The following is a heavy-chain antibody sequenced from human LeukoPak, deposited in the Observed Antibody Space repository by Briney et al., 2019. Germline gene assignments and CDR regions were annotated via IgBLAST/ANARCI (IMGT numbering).Heavy chain of an antibody. D-gene: IGHD4-17*01. J-gene: IGHJ4*02. CDR1: GGTFSSYA. CDR3: ARHGWATVTYYFDY. V-gene: IGHV1-69*01. Sequence: ASVKVSCKASGGTFSSYAISWVRQAPGQGLEWMGGIIPIFGSANYAQKFQGRVTITADESTSTAYMELSSLRSEDTAVYYCARHGWATVTYYFDYWAREPWSPSPQ. CDR2: IIPIFGSA.